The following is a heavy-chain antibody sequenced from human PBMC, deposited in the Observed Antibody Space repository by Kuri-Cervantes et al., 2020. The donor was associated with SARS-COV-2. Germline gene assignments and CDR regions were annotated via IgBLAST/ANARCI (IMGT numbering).Heavy chain of an antibody. CDR3: AKETGAAGSSWMSYFDN. Sequence: GGSLRLSCAASGFTLGNHGVHRVRQAPGKGLEWLAVISTDGTITHYADSVKGRFTISRDNSKSTLYLEMNSLRDEDTGVYYCAKETGAAGSSWMSYFDNWGLGTQVTVSS. CDR1: GFTLGNHG. V-gene: IGHV3-30*18. CDR2: ISTDGTIT. J-gene: IGHJ4*02. D-gene: IGHD6-13*01.